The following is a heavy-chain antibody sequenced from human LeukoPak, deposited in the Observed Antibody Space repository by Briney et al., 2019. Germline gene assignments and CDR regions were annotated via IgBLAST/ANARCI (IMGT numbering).Heavy chain of an antibody. CDR2: IYYSGST. Sequence: SETLSLTCTVSGGSISSSSYYWGWIRQPPGKGLEWIGSIYYSGSTYYNPSLKSRVTMSVDTSKNQFSLKLSSVTAADAAVYYCARAPAIAAGYYFDYWGQGTLVTVSS. CDR3: ARAPAIAAGYYFDY. V-gene: IGHV4-39*07. J-gene: IGHJ4*02. CDR1: GGSISSSSYY. D-gene: IGHD6-13*01.